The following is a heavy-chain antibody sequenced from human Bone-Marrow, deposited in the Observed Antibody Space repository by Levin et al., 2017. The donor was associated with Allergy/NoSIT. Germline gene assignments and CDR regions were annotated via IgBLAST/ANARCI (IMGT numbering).Heavy chain of an antibody. D-gene: IGHD6-19*01. J-gene: IGHJ4*02. CDR3: GTDVGIAVADRNY. V-gene: IGHV3-7*01. CDR2: IEKDGNEK. Sequence: ESLKISCAASGFTFNLYWMNWIRQAPGKGLEWVANIEKDGNEKHYVDSVEGRFTISRDNAKNVLYLEMNSLRVEDTALYYCGTDVGIAVADRNYWGQGVLVTVSS. CDR1: GFTFNLYW.